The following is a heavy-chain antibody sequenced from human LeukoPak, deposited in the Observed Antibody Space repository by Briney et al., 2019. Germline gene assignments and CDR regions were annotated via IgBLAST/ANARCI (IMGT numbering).Heavy chain of an antibody. J-gene: IGHJ5*02. D-gene: IGHD3-10*01. V-gene: IGHV4-59*01. CDR3: ARGRLYYYGSGSYYWFDP. CDR1: GGSISSYY. Sequence: PSETLSLTCTVSGGSISSYYWSWIRQPPGKGLEWIGYIYYSGSTNYNPSLKSRVTISVDTSKNQFSLKLSSVTAADTAVYYCARGRLYYYGSGSYYWFDPWGRGTLVTVSS. CDR2: IYYSGST.